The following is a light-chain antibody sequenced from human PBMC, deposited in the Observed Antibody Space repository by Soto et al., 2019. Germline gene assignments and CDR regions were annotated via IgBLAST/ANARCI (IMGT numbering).Light chain of an antibody. CDR2: DVS. J-gene: IGLJ1*01. V-gene: IGLV2-14*01. Sequence: QSVLTQPASVSGSPGQSITISCTGTSSDVGGYNYVSWYQQHPGKAPKLMIYDVSNRPSGVSNRFSGPKSGNTASLTISGLQAEDEADYYCSSYTSSSNLYVFGTGTKVTVL. CDR3: SSYTSSSNLYV. CDR1: SSDVGGYNY.